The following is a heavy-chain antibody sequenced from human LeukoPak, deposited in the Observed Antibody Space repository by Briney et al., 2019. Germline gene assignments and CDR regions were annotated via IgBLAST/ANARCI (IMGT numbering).Heavy chain of an antibody. CDR1: GFTFDDYA. J-gene: IGHJ4*02. CDR2: ISWNSGRI. D-gene: IGHD3-10*01. Sequence: PGGSLRLSCAASGFTFDDYAMQWVRQTPGKGLEWVSGISWNSGRIGYADSVKGRFTISRDNAKNSLYLQMHSLRPEDTALYYCAKDRGAGTYYTGTWSDSWGQGTLVIVSS. V-gene: IGHV3-9*01. CDR3: AKDRGAGTYYTGTWSDS.